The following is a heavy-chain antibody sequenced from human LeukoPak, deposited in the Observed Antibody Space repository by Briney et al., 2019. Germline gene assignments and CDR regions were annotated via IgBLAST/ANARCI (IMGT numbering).Heavy chain of an antibody. Sequence: PGGSLRLSCAASGFTFSSYAMSWVRQAPGKGLEWVSAVSGSGGSTYYADSVKGRFTISRDNFKNTLYLQMNSLRAEDTAVYYCAKDRRAVLGFLEWHPFDHWGQGTLVTVSS. CDR3: AKDRRAVLGFLEWHPFDH. J-gene: IGHJ4*02. CDR1: GFTFSSYA. D-gene: IGHD3-3*01. CDR2: VSGSGGST. V-gene: IGHV3-23*01.